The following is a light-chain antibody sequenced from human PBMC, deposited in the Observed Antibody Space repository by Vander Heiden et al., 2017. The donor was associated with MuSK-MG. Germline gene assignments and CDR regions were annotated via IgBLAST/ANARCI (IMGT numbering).Light chain of an antibody. V-gene: IGLV2-23*02. CDR2: EVS. Sequence: QSALTQPASVSGSPGQSITISCTGTSSDVGSYNLVSWYQQHPGKAPKLMSVEVSKRPSGVSNRFSGSKSGNTASLTISGLQAEDEADYYCCSYEGSSTPYGVFGGGTKLTVL. J-gene: IGLJ3*02. CDR1: SSDVGSYNL. CDR3: CSYEGSSTPYGV.